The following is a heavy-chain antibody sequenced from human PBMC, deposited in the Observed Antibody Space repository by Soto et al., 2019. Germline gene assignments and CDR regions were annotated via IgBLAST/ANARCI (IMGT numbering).Heavy chain of an antibody. D-gene: IGHD2-2*01. V-gene: IGHV3-21*01. Sequence: GGSLRLSCAASGFTFSSYSMNWVRQAPGKGLEWVSSISSSSSYIYYADSVKGRFTISRDKAKNSLYLQMNSLRAEDTAVYYCARDGLGYCSSTSCYDLGDYWGQGTLVTVSS. CDR2: ISSSSSYI. J-gene: IGHJ4*02. CDR3: ARDGLGYCSSTSCYDLGDY. CDR1: GFTFSSYS.